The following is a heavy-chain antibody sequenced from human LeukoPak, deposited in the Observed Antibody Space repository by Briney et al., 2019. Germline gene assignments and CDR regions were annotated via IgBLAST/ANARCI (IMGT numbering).Heavy chain of an antibody. CDR2: ISGSGGST. CDR3: ANTLYCSGGSCPPDY. J-gene: IGHJ4*02. V-gene: IGHV3-23*01. Sequence: PGGSLRLSCAASGFTFSSYVMSWVRQAPGKGLEWVSTISGSGGSTYYADSVKGRFTISRGNSKNTLYLQMNSLRAEDTAVYYCANTLYCSGGSCPPDYWGQGTLVTVSS. D-gene: IGHD2-15*01. CDR1: GFTFSSYV.